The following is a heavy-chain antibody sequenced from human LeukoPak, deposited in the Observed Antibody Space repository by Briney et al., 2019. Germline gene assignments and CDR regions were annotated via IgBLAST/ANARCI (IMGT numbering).Heavy chain of an antibody. V-gene: IGHV4-4*07. CDR1: GGSISSYY. CDR2: IYISGST. Sequence: PSETLSLTCTVSGGSISSYYWSWIRQPAGKGLEWIGRIYISGSTNYNPSLKSRVTMSVDTSKNQFSLKLSSVTAADTAVYYCASLYCSSTSCYGGYFDYWGQGTLVTVSS. J-gene: IGHJ4*02. CDR3: ASLYCSSTSCYGGYFDY. D-gene: IGHD2-2*01.